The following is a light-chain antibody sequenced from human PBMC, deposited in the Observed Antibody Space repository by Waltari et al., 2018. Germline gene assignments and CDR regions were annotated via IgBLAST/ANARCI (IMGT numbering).Light chain of an antibody. CDR2: SNN. CDR1: SSNIGSNT. Sequence: HSVLTQPPSASGTPGQRVTIACSVTSSNIGSNTVNWYQHVPGMAPKLLIYSNNHRPSGVPARFSGSTSGTSASLAISGLQSDDEAIYYCAAWDDTLVGSVVFGGGTKLTVL. V-gene: IGLV1-44*01. J-gene: IGLJ2*01. CDR3: AAWDDTLVGSVV.